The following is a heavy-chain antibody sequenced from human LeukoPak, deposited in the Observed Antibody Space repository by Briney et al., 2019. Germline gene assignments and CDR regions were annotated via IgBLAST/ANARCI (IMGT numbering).Heavy chain of an antibody. D-gene: IGHD2-15*01. Sequence: LPGGSLRLSCAASGFTFSSYAMSWVRQAPGKGLEWVSAISGSGGSTYYADSVKGRFTISRDNSKNTLYLQMNSLRAEDTAVYYCAKGSRYCSGGSCYFDYWGQGTLVTVSS. CDR3: AKGSRYCSGGSCYFDY. V-gene: IGHV3-23*01. J-gene: IGHJ4*02. CDR2: ISGSGGST. CDR1: GFTFSSYA.